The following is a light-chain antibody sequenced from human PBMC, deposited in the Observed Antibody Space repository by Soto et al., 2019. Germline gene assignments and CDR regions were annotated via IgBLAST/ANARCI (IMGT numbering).Light chain of an antibody. CDR1: SSDVGGYNY. Sequence: QSALTQPASVSGSPGQSITISCTGTSSDVGGYNYVSWYQQHPGKAPKLLIYDVHNRPSGVSNRFSGSKSVNTAPLTISGLPAEDEADYYCTSDTATRTVVFGGGTKVTDL. CDR2: DVH. V-gene: IGLV2-14*03. J-gene: IGLJ2*01. CDR3: TSDTATRTVV.